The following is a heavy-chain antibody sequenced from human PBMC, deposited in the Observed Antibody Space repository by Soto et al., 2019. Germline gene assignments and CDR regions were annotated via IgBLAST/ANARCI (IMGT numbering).Heavy chain of an antibody. V-gene: IGHV4-39*01. D-gene: IGHD6-6*01. CDR2: IYYSGST. CDR1: GGSISSSSYY. Sequence: PSETLSLTCTGSGGSISSSSYYWGWIRQPPGKGLEWIGGIYYSGSTYYNPSLKSRVTISVDTSKNQFSLKLSSVTAADTAVYYCARLVHSSSCNFDYWGQGTLVTVSS. CDR3: ARLVHSSSCNFDY. J-gene: IGHJ4*02.